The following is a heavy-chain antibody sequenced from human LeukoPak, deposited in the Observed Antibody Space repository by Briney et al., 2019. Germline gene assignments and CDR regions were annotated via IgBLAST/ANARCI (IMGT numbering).Heavy chain of an antibody. V-gene: IGHV1-8*01. Sequence: ASVKVSCEASGYTFTNYDINWVRQATGQGLEWMGWTNPKSGNTGYAQKFQGRVTMTRSTSISTAYMDLSSLRSEDTAVYYCARRPRYCSGGSCYDYWGQGTLVTVSS. CDR1: GYTFTNYD. CDR3: ARRPRYCSGGSCYDY. J-gene: IGHJ4*02. D-gene: IGHD2-15*01. CDR2: TNPKSGNT.